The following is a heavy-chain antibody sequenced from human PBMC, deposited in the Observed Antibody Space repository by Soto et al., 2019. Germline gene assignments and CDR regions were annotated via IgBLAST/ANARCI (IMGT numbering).Heavy chain of an antibody. CDR2: IKQDGSEK. Sequence: GGSLRLSCAASGFTFSSYWMSWVRQAPGKGLEWVANIKQDGSEKYYVDSVKGRFTISRDNAKSSLYLQMNSLRAEDTAVYYCARGTYYDFWSGYSSGYYMDVWGKGTTVTVSS. J-gene: IGHJ6*03. V-gene: IGHV3-7*01. D-gene: IGHD3-3*01. CDR3: ARGTYYDFWSGYSSGYYMDV. CDR1: GFTFSSYW.